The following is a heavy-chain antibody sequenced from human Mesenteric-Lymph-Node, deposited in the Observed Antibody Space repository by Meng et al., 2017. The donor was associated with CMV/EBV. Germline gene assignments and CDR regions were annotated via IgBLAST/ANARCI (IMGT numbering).Heavy chain of an antibody. J-gene: IGHJ4*02. CDR1: GFTFSSYE. D-gene: IGHD3-10*01. V-gene: IGHV3-48*03. Sequence: GGSLRLSCAASGFTFSSYEMNWVRQAPGKGLEWVSYISSSGSTIYYADSVKGRFTISRDNAKKSLYLQMTSLRAEDTAVYYCARTDLPYYYGSGSKGITGFDYWGQGTLVTVSS. CDR3: ARTDLPYYYGSGSKGITGFDY. CDR2: ISSSGSTI.